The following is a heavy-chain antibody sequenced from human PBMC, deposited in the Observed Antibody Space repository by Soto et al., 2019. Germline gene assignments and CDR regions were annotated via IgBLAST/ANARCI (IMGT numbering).Heavy chain of an antibody. Sequence: PSETLSLTCAVYGGSFSGYYWSWIRQPPGKGLEWIGEINHSGSTNYNPSLKSRVTISVDTSKNQFSLKLSSVTVADTAVYYCARAGTIIVVAASVFAFDIWGQGTMVTISS. D-gene: IGHD3-22*01. CDR2: INHSGST. CDR3: ARAGTIIVVAASVFAFDI. CDR1: GGSFSGYY. V-gene: IGHV4-34*01. J-gene: IGHJ3*02.